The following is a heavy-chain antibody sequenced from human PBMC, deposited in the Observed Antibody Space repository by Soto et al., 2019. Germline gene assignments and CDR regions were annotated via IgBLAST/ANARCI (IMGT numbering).Heavy chain of an antibody. CDR2: INPNSGGT. CDR3: ARLYCSSTSCHDAFDI. CDR1: GYTFTGYY. V-gene: IGHV1-2*04. D-gene: IGHD2-2*01. Sequence: VASVKVSCKASGYTFTGYYMHWVRQAPGQGLEWMGWINPNSGGTNYAQKFQGWVTMTRDTSISTAYMELSRLRSDDTAVYYCARLYCSSTSCHDAFDIWGQGTMVTVSS. J-gene: IGHJ3*02.